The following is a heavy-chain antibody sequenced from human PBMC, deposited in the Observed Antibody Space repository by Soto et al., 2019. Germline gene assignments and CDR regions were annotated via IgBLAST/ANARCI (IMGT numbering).Heavy chain of an antibody. J-gene: IGHJ6*02. D-gene: IGHD2-8*02. CDR3: AKSTGGTANGMGV. V-gene: IGHV3-23*01. CDR1: GFTFNIYA. Sequence: GSLRLSCAASGFTFNIYAMSWVRQAPGKGLEWVSAISGSGGGTYYADSVEGRFTISRDNAKNSLYLQMNSLRAEDTALYYCAKSTGGTANGMGVWGQGTTVTVSS. CDR2: ISGSGGGT.